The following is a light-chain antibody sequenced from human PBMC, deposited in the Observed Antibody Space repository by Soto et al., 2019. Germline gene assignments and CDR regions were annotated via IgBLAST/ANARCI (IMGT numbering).Light chain of an antibody. CDR2: EVS. V-gene: IGLV2-14*01. CDR1: SXDIGGYNY. CDR3: ISFTSTSALYV. J-gene: IGLJ1*01. Sequence: LTQPASVSGSPGQSITISCTGTSXDIGGYNYVSWYQQHPGKAPKLVIHEVSNRPSGVSNRFSGSKPGNTASLTISGLQAEDEADYYCISFTSTSALYVFGTGTKVTVL.